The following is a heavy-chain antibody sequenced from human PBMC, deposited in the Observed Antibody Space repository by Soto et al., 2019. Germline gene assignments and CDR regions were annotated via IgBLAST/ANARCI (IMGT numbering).Heavy chain of an antibody. J-gene: IGHJ4*02. V-gene: IGHV3-21*01. D-gene: IGHD6-13*01. CDR3: ATSKGIAAAGTSCFDY. CDR2: ISSSSSYI. CDR1: GFTFSSYS. Sequence: EVQLVESGGGLVKPGGSLRLSCAASGFTFSSYSMNWVRQAPGKGLEWVSSISSSSSYIYYADSVKGRFTISRDNAKNSLYLQMNSLRAEDTAVYYCATSKGIAAAGTSCFDYWGQGTLVTVSS.